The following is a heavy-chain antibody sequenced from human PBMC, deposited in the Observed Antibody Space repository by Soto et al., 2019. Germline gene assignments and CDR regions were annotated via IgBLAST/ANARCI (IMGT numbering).Heavy chain of an antibody. CDR2: INAGNGNT. CDR1: GYTFTSYA. V-gene: IGHV1-3*01. J-gene: IGHJ4*02. D-gene: IGHD3-3*01. Sequence: ASVKVACKAAGYTFTSYAMHWVRQAPGQRLEWMGWINAGNGNTKYSQKFQGRVTITRDTSASTAYMELSSLRSEDTAVYYCARDILRFLEWLPKFDYWGQGTLVTVSS. CDR3: ARDILRFLEWLPKFDY.